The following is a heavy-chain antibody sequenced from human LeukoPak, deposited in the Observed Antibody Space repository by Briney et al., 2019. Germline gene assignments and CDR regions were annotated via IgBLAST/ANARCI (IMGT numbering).Heavy chain of an antibody. V-gene: IGHV4-38-2*02. D-gene: IGHD1-26*01. J-gene: IGHJ4*02. CDR2: IYHSGGT. CDR3: AGIIVGATSYDY. CDR1: GYSISSGYY. Sequence: PSETLSLTCTVSGYSISSGYYWGWIRQPPGKGLEWIGSIYHSGGTYYNPSLKSRVTISVDTSKNQFSLKLSSMTAADTAVYYCAGIIVGATSYDYWGQGTLVTVSS.